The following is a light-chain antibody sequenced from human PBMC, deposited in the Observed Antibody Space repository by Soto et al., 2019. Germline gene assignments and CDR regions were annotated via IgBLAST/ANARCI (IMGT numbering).Light chain of an antibody. Sequence: EIVLTQSPGTLSLSPGDRATLYCRASQSVSSSNLAWYQQKRGQSPRLLIYGASSRATGIPDRFSGSGSGPDFTLTSSRLEPEDCAVYYCQHYGSSPCTFGQGTKVEIK. CDR3: QHYGSSPCT. J-gene: IGKJ1*01. V-gene: IGKV3-20*01. CDR2: GAS. CDR1: QSVSSSN.